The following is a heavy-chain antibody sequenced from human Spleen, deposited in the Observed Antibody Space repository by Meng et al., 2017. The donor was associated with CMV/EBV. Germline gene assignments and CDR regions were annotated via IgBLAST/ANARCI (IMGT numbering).Heavy chain of an antibody. CDR1: GFTFSKAW. CDR2: IKSEVDGGTT. CDR3: TTLLAIFGVVPDH. J-gene: IGHJ4*02. Sequence: GESLKISCVASGFTFSKAWMGWVRQTPRKGLEWVGRIKSEVDGGTTDYAAPVKGRFTISRDDSKNTLYLQVNSLKTEDTAVYYCTTLLAIFGVVPDHWGQGTLVTVSS. V-gene: IGHV3-15*01. D-gene: IGHD3-3*01.